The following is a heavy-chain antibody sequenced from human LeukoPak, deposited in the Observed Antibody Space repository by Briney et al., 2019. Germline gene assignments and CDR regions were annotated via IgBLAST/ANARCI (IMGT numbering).Heavy chain of an antibody. CDR3: ARAKPAGYSGYDFDY. CDR1: GGSISSGGYY. CDR2: IYYSGST. Sequence: SQTLSLTCTVSGGSISSGGYYWSWIRQHPGKGLEWIGYIYYSGSTYYNPSLKSRVTISVDTSKNQFSLKLSSVTAADTAVHYCARAKPAGYSGYDFDYWGQRTLVTVSS. D-gene: IGHD5-12*01. V-gene: IGHV4-31*03. J-gene: IGHJ4*02.